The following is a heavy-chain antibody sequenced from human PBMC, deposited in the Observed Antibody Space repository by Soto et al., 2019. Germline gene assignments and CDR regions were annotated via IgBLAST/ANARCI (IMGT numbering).Heavy chain of an antibody. CDR1: YSFTSYW. V-gene: IGHV5-51*01. Sequence: YSFTSYWIGWVRQMPGKGLEWMGIIYPGDSDTRYSPSFQGQVTISADKSISTAYLQWSSLKASDTAMYYCARPYYYDSSGYHAGYYFDYWGQGTLVTVSS. D-gene: IGHD3-22*01. CDR2: IYPGDSDT. CDR3: ARPYYYDSSGYHAGYYFDY. J-gene: IGHJ4*02.